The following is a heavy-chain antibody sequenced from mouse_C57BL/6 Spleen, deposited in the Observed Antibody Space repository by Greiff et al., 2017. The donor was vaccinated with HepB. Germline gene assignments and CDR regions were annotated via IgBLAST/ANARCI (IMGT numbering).Heavy chain of an antibody. CDR2: IDPSDSYT. V-gene: IGHV1-69*01. D-gene: IGHD4-1*01. J-gene: IGHJ4*01. CDR1: GYTFTSYW. CDR3: ARSGLTGDYYAMDY. Sequence: VQLQQPGAELVMPGASVKLSCKASGYTFTSYWMHWVKQRPGQGLEWIGEIDPSDSYTNYNQKFKGKSTLTVDKSSSTAYMQLSSLTSEDSAVYYCARSGLTGDYYAMDYWGQGTSVTVSS.